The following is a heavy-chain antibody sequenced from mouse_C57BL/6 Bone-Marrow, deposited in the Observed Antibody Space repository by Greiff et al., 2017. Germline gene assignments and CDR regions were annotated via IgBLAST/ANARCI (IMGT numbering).Heavy chain of an antibody. CDR2: IDPPDSYT. J-gene: IGHJ3*01. CDR3: ARSRSLRPFAY. V-gene: IGHV1-69*01. Sequence: QVQLQQPGAELVMPEASVKLSCKASGYTFTSYWMHWVKQRPGQGLEWIGEIDPPDSYTNYNQKFKGKSTLTVDKSSSTAYMQLSSLTSEDSAVYYCARSRSLRPFAYWGQGTLVTVSA. CDR1: GYTFTSYW. D-gene: IGHD2-12*01.